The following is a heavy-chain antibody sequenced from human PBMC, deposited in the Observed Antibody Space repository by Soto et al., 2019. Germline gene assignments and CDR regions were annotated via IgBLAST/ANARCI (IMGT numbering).Heavy chain of an antibody. J-gene: IGHJ2*01. CDR2: VSHTATP. CDR1: GVSISGVY. V-gene: IGHV4-59*01. CDR3: ARAIRSNSGYEPDWYFDL. Sequence: QVQLQESGPGLVKPSETLSLTCSVSGVSISGVYWSWLRQSPGEGLEWIGHVSHTATPHSSHLFQSRGSISVDKSTTQISLRLSSVRAADTATYYCARAIRSNSGYEPDWYFDLWGRGTLVTVSS. D-gene: IGHD5-12*01.